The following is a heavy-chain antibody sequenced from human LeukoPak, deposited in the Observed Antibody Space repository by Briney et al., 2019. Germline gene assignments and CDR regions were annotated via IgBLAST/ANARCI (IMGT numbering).Heavy chain of an antibody. D-gene: IGHD2-15*01. V-gene: IGHV3-11*01. J-gene: IGHJ3*02. CDR1: GFTFSDYY. Sequence: GGSLRLSCAASGFTFSDYYMSWIRQAPGKGLEWVSYISSSGSTIYYADSVKGRFTISRDNAKNSLYLQMNSLRAEDTAVYYCARDALGYCSGGSCYRVGAFDIWGQGTMVTVSS. CDR2: ISSSGSTI. CDR3: ARDALGYCSGGSCYRVGAFDI.